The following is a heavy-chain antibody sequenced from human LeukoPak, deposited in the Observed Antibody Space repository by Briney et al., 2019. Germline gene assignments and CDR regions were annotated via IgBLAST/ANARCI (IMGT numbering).Heavy chain of an antibody. CDR2: IYRGGAT. CDR3: ARVSRGPHPYYYDSSGYMDY. V-gene: IGHV3-53*01. D-gene: IGHD3-22*01. CDR1: GLIGSDGY. Sequence: AGGSLRLSCAVSGLIGSDGYMSWVRQAPGKGLEWLSVIYRGGATYYADSVKGRFTISRDNSKNTLYLQMNSLRAEDTAVYYCARVSRGPHPYYYDSSGYMDYWGQGTLVTVSS. J-gene: IGHJ4*02.